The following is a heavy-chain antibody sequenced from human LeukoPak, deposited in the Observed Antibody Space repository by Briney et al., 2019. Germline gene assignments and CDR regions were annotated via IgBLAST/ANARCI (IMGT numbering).Heavy chain of an antibody. Sequence: GGSLRLSCAASGFTSSSYVMSWVRQAPGKGLEWVSAISGSGGSTYYADSVKGRFAISGDNSKNTLYLQMNSLRAENTAVYYCAKVKDSSGYYPPYFDYWGQGTLVTFSS. V-gene: IGHV3-23*01. CDR3: AKVKDSSGYYPPYFDY. CDR1: GFTSSSYV. CDR2: ISGSGGST. D-gene: IGHD3-22*01. J-gene: IGHJ4*02.